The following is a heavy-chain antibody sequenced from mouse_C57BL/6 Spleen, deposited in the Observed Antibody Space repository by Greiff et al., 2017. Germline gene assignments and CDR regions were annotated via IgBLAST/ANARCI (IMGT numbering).Heavy chain of an antibody. V-gene: IGHV2-5*01. CDR3: AKRGGLYSNYPRGYAMDY. D-gene: IGHD2-5*01. CDR1: GFSLTSYG. CDR2: IWRGGST. Sequence: QVQLQQSGPGLVQPSQSLSITCTVSGFSLTSYGVHWVRQSPGKGLEWLGVIWRGGSTDYNAAFMSRLSITKDNSKSQVFFKMNSLQADDTAIYYCAKRGGLYSNYPRGYAMDYWGQGTSVTVSS. J-gene: IGHJ4*01.